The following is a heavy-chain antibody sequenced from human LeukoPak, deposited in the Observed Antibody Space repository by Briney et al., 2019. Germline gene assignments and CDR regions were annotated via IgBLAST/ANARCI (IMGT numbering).Heavy chain of an antibody. D-gene: IGHD6-13*01. Sequence: GGSLRLSCAASGFTFSSYAMHWVRQAPGKGLEGVAVISYDGSNKYYADSVKGRFTISRDNSKNTLYLQMNSLRAEDTAVYYCARGLVAAAGDAFDIWGQGTMVTVSS. CDR1: GFTFSSYA. CDR3: ARGLVAAAGDAFDI. J-gene: IGHJ3*02. V-gene: IGHV3-30-3*01. CDR2: ISYDGSNK.